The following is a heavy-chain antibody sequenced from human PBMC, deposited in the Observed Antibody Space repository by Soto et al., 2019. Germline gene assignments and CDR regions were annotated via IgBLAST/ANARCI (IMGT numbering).Heavy chain of an antibody. CDR2: ISYSGRT. J-gene: IGHJ4*02. CDR1: GASIITDNYF. CDR3: AGRRASDYGGNHHPYYFDR. Sequence: LSLTCTVSGASIITDNYFWVWIRQSPRRGLELIGSISYSGRTYDNPSLQSRVTISIDASKNQFSLKLTSVTTADTAVYYCAGRRASDYGGNHHPYYFDRWGQGALVTVSS. D-gene: IGHD4-17*01. V-gene: IGHV4-39*01.